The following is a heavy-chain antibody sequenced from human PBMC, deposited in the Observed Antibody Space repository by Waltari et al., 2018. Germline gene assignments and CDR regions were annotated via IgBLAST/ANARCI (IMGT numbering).Heavy chain of an antibody. CDR3: ARHGGDRWLYNSRTPTHIDY. V-gene: IGHV4-39*01. J-gene: IGHJ4*02. CDR1: GGPISSTSYY. D-gene: IGHD3-22*01. Sequence: HLQESGPGLVKPSETLSLTCAVSGGPISSTSYYWGWIRQPPGKGLEWIGNIYYGVSTYYNPSLRSRVTMSAETSKNQFSLKLSSVTAADTAVYYCARHGGDRWLYNSRTPTHIDYWGQGILVTVSS. CDR2: IYYGVST.